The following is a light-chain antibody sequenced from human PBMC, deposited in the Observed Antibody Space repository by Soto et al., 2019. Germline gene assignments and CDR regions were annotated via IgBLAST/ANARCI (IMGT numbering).Light chain of an antibody. V-gene: IGKV1-5*01. CDR2: HAS. Sequence: DTQMTQSPSTLSASAGDRLTITYRGSQSIDRWLAWYPQRPGKAPKILIYHASRLQSGVPSRFISSGAGTECTHPISSLQPEDVATDCCQQRNSYTITFGQGTRLEIK. CDR1: QSIDRW. CDR3: QQRNSYTIT. J-gene: IGKJ5*01.